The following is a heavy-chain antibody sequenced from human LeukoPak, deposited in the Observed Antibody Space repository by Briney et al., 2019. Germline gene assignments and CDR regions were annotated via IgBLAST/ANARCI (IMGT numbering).Heavy chain of an antibody. CDR3: AKTWGSYSRFWFDP. D-gene: IGHD3-16*01. V-gene: IGHV4-31*03. J-gene: IGHJ5*02. CDR2: IYYSGST. CDR1: GGSISSGGYY. Sequence: PSETLSLTCTVSGGSISSGGYYWSWIRQHPGKGLEWIGYIYYSGSTYYNPYLKSRVTISVDTSKNQFSLKLSSVTAADTAVYYCAKTWGSYSRFWFDPWGQGTLVTVSS.